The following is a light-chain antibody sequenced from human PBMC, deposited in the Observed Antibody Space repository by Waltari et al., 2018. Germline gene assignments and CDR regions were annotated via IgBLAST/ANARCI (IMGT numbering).Light chain of an antibody. CDR3: QQGNSNPPT. V-gene: IGKV1-13*02. J-gene: IGKJ1*01. Sequence: IQMSQSPSSLSASVGDRVTITCRASQGISSYLKWYQQKPGKAPKLLIYYANSLASGVPSRFSGSGSGTEFTLTISSLQPEDFATYYCQQGNSNPPTFGQGTKVEIK. CDR1: QGISSY. CDR2: YAN.